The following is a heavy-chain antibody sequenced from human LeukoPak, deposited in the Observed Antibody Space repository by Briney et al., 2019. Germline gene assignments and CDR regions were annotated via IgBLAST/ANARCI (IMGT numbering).Heavy chain of an antibody. CDR2: IYASGST. CDR3: ARGVVGATAFAY. D-gene: IGHD1-26*01. Sequence: SETLSLTWTVSAGSISGYTCSWIRQPAGKGPEWIGRIYASGSTNYNPSLQGRVTMSVDTSRGQFFLMVHSVTAADTAVYYCARGVVGATAFAYWGQGTVVTASS. V-gene: IGHV4-4*07. CDR1: AGSISGYT. J-gene: IGHJ4*02.